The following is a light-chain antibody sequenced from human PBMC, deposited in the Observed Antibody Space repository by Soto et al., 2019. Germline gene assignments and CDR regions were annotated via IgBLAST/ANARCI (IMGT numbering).Light chain of an antibody. CDR2: GAS. CDR3: QQYNNWPPIT. CDR1: HSVSAS. Sequence: VMTQSPSTLSVSPVERATLSCIASHSVSASLAWYQQKPGQAPRLLISGASTRAAGIPARFSGSGSGTQFTLTISSLQSEDFAVYYCQQYNNWPPITFGQGTRLEIK. J-gene: IGKJ5*01. V-gene: IGKV3-15*01.